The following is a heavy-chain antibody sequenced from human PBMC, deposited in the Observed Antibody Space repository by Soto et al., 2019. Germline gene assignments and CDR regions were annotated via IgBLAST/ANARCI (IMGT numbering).Heavy chain of an antibody. J-gene: IGHJ3*02. Sequence: SETLSLTCAVYVGSFSGYYWSWIRQPPGKGLEWIGEINHRGSTKYNPSLKSRITISVDTSKNQFSLKLSSVTAADTAVYYCARVYDIWGQRTMVTVSS. V-gene: IGHV4-34*01. CDR3: ARVYDI. CDR2: INHRGST. CDR1: VGSFSGYY.